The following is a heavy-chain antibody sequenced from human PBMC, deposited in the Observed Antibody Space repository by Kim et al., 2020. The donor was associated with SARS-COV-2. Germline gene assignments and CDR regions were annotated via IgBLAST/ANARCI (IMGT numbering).Heavy chain of an antibody. J-gene: IGHJ4*02. Sequence: YNPPLKGRVTISVAPSQNQFYLQLSSVTAADTAVYYCARGSMVRGVILDSWGQGTLVTVSS. V-gene: IGHV4-59*09. CDR3: ARGSMVRGVILDS. D-gene: IGHD3-10*01.